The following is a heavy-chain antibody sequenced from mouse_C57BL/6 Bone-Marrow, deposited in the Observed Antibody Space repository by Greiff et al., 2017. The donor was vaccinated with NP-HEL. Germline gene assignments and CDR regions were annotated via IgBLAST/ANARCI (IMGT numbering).Heavy chain of an antibody. J-gene: IGHJ3*01. CDR2: IYPRSGNT. CDR1: GYTFTSYG. Sequence: QVQLKESGAELARPGASVKLSCKASGYTFTSYGISWVKQRTGQGLEWIGEIYPRSGNTYYNEKFKGKATLTADNASSTAYMELRSLTSEDSAVYFCARGFYYDNHRLAYWGQGTLVTVSA. V-gene: IGHV1-81*01. CDR3: ARGFYYDNHRLAY. D-gene: IGHD2-1*01.